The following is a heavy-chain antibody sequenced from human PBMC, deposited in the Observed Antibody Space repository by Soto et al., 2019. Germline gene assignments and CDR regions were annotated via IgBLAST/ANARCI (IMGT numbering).Heavy chain of an antibody. CDR1: GYTFTSYY. CDR2: ISAYNSNT. Sequence: QVQLVQSGAEVKKPGASVKVSCKASGYTFTSYYITWVRQAPGQGLEWLGWISAYNSNTNYAQKLQGRVTMTTDTSPSTHYMELRSLRPDDTAVYYCARDLPPLDYWGQGTLVTVSS. CDR3: ARDLPPLDY. V-gene: IGHV1-18*01. J-gene: IGHJ4*02.